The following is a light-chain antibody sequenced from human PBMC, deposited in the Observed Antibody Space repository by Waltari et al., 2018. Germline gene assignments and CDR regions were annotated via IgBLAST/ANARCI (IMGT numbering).Light chain of an antibody. CDR2: GNN. CDR3: QSYDSSLSHWV. CDR1: SSNLGPGYA. V-gene: IGLV1-40*01. J-gene: IGLJ3*02. Sequence: QSVLTHTPSVSGAPGQRVIIPCPGGSSNLGPGYALHRYHQLPGTAPKLLISGNNNRPSGVPDRFFGSKSGTSASLAITGLQAEDEADYYCQSYDSSLSHWVFGGGTKLTVL.